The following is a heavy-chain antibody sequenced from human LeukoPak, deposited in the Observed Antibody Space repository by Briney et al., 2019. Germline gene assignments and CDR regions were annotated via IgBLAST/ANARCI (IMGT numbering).Heavy chain of an antibody. J-gene: IGHJ6*02. CDR1: GFTFSSYG. Sequence: PGRSLRLSCAASGFTFSSYGMHWVRQAPGKGLDWVAVISYDGSNKYYADSVKGRFTISRDNSKNTLYLQMNSLRAEDTAVYYCARDRGDSGSYWGPFYYYGMDVWGQGTTVTVSS. D-gene: IGHD1-26*01. CDR3: ARDRGDSGSYWGPFYYYGMDV. V-gene: IGHV3-30*03. CDR2: ISYDGSNK.